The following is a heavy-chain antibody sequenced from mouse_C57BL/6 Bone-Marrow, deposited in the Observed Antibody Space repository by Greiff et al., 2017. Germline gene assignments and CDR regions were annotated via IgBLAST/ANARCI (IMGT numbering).Heavy chain of an antibody. CDR1: GFTFSNYW. D-gene: IGHD2-2*01. V-gene: IGHV6-3*01. J-gene: IGHJ2*01. CDR3: TGTMVTTYYFDY. CDR2: IRLKSDNYAT. Sequence: EVMLVESGGGLVQPGGSMKLSCVASGFTFSNYWMNWVRQSPEKGLEWVAQIRLKSDNYATHSAESVKGWFTISRDDSKISVYLQMNNLRAEDTGIYYCTGTMVTTYYFDYWGQGTTLTVSS.